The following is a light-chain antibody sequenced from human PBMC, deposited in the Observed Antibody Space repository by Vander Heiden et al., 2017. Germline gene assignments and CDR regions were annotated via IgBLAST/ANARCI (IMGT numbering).Light chain of an antibody. CDR3: QQEDNLPQA. Sequence: DIQMTQSPSSLSASVGDRVTITCQASQDISNYLNWYQQKPGKAPKLLIYDASNLETGVPSRFSGSGSGTDFTFTISSLQPEDIATYYCQQEDNLPQAFGQGTLLEIK. J-gene: IGKJ5*01. V-gene: IGKV1-33*01. CDR1: QDISNY. CDR2: DAS.